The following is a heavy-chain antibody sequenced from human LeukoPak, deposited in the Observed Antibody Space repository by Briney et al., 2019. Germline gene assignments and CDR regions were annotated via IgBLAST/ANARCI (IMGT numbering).Heavy chain of an antibody. J-gene: IGHJ4*01. D-gene: IGHD6-13*01. V-gene: IGHV1-18*04. Sequence: ASVKVSCKASGYTFTRYGISWVRQAPGQGLEWMGWISAYNGNTNYAQKLQGRVTMTTDTSTSTAYMELRSLRSDDTAVYYCARTPIAAAGTIFDFWGQGTLVTVSS. CDR2: ISAYNGNT. CDR1: GYTFTRYG. CDR3: ARTPIAAAGTIFDF.